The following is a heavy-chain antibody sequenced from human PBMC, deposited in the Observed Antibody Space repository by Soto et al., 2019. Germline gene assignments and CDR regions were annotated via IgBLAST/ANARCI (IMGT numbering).Heavy chain of an antibody. V-gene: IGHV3-33*01. CDR3: ARDDNYAYNGLDH. CDR1: GFSFSTHG. D-gene: IGHD5-12*01. CDR2: IVNDGSEQ. J-gene: IGHJ4*02. Sequence: QVQLVESGGGVVRPGRSLRLSCAATGFSFSTHGMHWVRQAPGKGLEWVAVIVNDGSEQDYSDSVKGRFTISRYTSKNTLYLQMNNLGTEDTAVYSCARDDNYAYNGLDHWGQGLLVTVSS.